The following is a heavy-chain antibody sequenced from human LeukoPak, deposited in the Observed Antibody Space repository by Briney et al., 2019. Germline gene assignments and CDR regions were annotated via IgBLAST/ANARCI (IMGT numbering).Heavy chain of an antibody. CDR3: ARNAVAGSLAARTDY. CDR1: GYSFTSYW. V-gene: IGHV5-51*01. D-gene: IGHD6-19*01. Sequence: GESLKISCKGSGYSFTSYWIGWVRQMPGKGLEWMGIIYPGDSDTRYSPSFQGQVTISADKSISTAYLQWSSLKASDTAMYYCARNAVAGSLAARTDYWGQGTLVTVSS. CDR2: IYPGDSDT. J-gene: IGHJ4*02.